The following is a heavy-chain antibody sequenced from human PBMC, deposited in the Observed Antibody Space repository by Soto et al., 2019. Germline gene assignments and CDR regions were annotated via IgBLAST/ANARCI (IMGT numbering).Heavy chain of an antibody. D-gene: IGHD1-1*01. CDR2: ISYDGSNK. Sequence: GGSLRLSCAASGFTFSSYAMHWVRQAPGKGLEWVAVISYDGSNKYYADSVKGRFTISRDNSKNTLYLQMNSLRAEDTAVYYCARSPGGTAAYWGQGTLVTVSS. CDR1: GFTFSSYA. J-gene: IGHJ4*02. V-gene: IGHV3-30-3*01. CDR3: ARSPGGTAAY.